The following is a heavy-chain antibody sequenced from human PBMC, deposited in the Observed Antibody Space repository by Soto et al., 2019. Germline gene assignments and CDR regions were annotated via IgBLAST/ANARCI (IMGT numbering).Heavy chain of an antibody. V-gene: IGHV3-72*01. D-gene: IGHD3-16*01. CDR3: STNVITAPPFVY. CDR2: IRNKPNGHTT. Sequence: EVQLVESGGGLVQPGGTLRLSCEGSGFTFSGHYMDWVRQSPGKGLEWLGRIRNKPNGHTTEYAASVTGRFTISRDDSKNLVYLQMNNLNSGDTAVYYCSTNVITAPPFVYWGQGTMVTVAS. CDR1: GFTFSGHY. J-gene: IGHJ4*02.